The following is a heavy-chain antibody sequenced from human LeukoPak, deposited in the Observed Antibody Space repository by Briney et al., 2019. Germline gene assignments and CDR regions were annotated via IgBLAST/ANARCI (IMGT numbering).Heavy chain of an antibody. CDR3: ARDYGGNSFDFDY. CDR1: GFTFSSYW. V-gene: IGHV3-74*01. Sequence: GGSLRLSCAASGFTFSSYWMHWVRQAPGKWLVWVSRINSDGSSTSYADSVKGRFTISRDNAKNTLYLQMNSLRAEDTAVYYCARDYGGNSFDFDYWGQGTLVTVSS. J-gene: IGHJ4*02. D-gene: IGHD4-23*01. CDR2: INSDGSST.